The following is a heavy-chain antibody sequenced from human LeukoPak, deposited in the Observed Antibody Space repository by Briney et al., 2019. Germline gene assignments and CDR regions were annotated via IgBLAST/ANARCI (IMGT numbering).Heavy chain of an antibody. CDR2: ISWNSGSI. CDR3: ARDRGDS. J-gene: IGHJ4*02. CDR1: GFTFDDYA. D-gene: IGHD2-21*01. Sequence: PGGSLRLSCAASGFTFDDYAMHWVRQAPGKGLEWVSGISWNSGSIGYADSVKGRFTISRDNAKNSLYLQMNSLRAEDTAVYYCARDRGDSWGQGTLVTVSS. V-gene: IGHV3-9*01.